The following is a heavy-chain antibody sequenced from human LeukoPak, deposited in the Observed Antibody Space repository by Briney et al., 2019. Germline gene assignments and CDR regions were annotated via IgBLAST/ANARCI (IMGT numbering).Heavy chain of an antibody. CDR3: ARHRASHDSSGYYSDY. D-gene: IGHD3-22*01. Sequence: GESLKISCKGSGYSFTSYWIGWVRQMPGKGLEWMGIIYPGDSDTRYSPSFQGQVTISADKSISTAYLQWSSLKASDTAMYYCARHRASHDSSGYYSDYWGQGTLVTVSS. J-gene: IGHJ4*02. CDR2: IYPGDSDT. V-gene: IGHV5-51*01. CDR1: GYSFTSYW.